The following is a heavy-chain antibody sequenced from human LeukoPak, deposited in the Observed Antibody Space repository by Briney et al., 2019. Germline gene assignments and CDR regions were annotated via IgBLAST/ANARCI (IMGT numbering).Heavy chain of an antibody. D-gene: IGHD2-2*01. CDR2: IYTSGST. CDR1: GGSISSGSYY. Sequence: SQTLSLTCTVSGGSISSGSYYWSRIRQPAGKGLEWIGRIYTSGSTNYNPSLKSRVTISVDTSKNQFSLKLSSVTAADTAVYYCARDYIPVVPAAPGFMDVWGKGTTVTVSS. J-gene: IGHJ6*03. V-gene: IGHV4-61*02. CDR3: ARDYIPVVPAAPGFMDV.